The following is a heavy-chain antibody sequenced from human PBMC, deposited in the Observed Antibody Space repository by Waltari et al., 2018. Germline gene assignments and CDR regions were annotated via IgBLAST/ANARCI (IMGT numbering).Heavy chain of an antibody. CDR1: GFTFRNYE. V-gene: IGHV3-48*03. CDR2: IDNGGTTV. Sequence: EVQVVESGGGLVQPGGSLRLSCAASGFTFRNYEMNWVRQAPGKGLEWVSSIDNGGTTVYYADSVKGRFTISRDNAKNSLYLEMNSLRAEDTAVYYCARPSTEYYYYYYYMDVWGKGTTVTVS. CDR3: ARPSTEYYYYYYYMDV. J-gene: IGHJ6*03.